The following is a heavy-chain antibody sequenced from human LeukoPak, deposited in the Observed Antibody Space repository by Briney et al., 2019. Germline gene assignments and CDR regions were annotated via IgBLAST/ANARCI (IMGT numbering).Heavy chain of an antibody. CDR2: LWRDGSNK. D-gene: IGHD6-19*01. Sequence: GGSLRLSCAASGFTFSSYGMHWVRQAPGKGLEWVAVLWRDGSNKYYADSVKGRFTISRDNSKNTLYLQMNSLRAEDTAVYYCVGLSIVVAHTDYWGQGTLVTVSS. V-gene: IGHV3-33*01. J-gene: IGHJ4*02. CDR3: VGLSIVVAHTDY. CDR1: GFTFSSYG.